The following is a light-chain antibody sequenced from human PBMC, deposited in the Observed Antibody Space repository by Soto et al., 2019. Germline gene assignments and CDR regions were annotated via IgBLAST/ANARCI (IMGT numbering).Light chain of an antibody. CDR2: DIF. CDR3: QQYNSWPLT. V-gene: IGKV3D-15*01. Sequence: EIVLTQSPGTLSVSPGERATLCCRASQSVSNNYLAWYQQKPGQAPRLVIYDIFTRATGVPTRISGSGSGTEFTLTISSLQSEDFAVYYCQQYNSWPLTFGGGTKVDIK. J-gene: IGKJ4*01. CDR1: QSVSNN.